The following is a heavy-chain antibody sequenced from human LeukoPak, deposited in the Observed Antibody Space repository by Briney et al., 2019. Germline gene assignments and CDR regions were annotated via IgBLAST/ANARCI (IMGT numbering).Heavy chain of an antibody. CDR2: IYTSGST. CDR1: GGSISSYY. CDR3: ARLALSRYYFDY. V-gene: IGHV4-4*07. Sequence: PSETLSLTCTVSGGSISSYYWSWIRQPTGKGLDWIGRIYTSGSTNNPSLKSRVTLSVDTSKNQFSLKLSSVTAADTAVYYCARLALSRYYFDYWGQGTLVTVSS. J-gene: IGHJ4*02.